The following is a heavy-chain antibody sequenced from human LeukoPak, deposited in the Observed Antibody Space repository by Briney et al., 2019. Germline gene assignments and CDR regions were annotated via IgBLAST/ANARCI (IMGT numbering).Heavy chain of an antibody. D-gene: IGHD2-2*01. CDR1: GFTFSSYN. J-gene: IGHJ4*02. Sequence: PGGSLRLSCAASGFTFSSYNMNWVRQAPGKGLEWVSSISRSSSYIFYADSVKGRFTISRDNAKNSLYLQMNSLRAEDTAVYYCARGRVPHYYFDYWGQGTLVTVSS. CDR2: ISRSSSYI. V-gene: IGHV3-21*01. CDR3: ARGRVPHYYFDY.